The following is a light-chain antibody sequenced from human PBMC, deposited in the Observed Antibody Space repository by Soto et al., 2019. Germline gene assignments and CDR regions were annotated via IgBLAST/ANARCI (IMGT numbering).Light chain of an antibody. Sequence: EIVLTQSPATLSLSPGERATLSCRASQSVSSYLAWYQQKSGQAPRLLIYDASNMATGIPARFSGSGSGTDFTLTISSLETEDFAVYYCQQRSNWPWTFGQGTKVEIK. CDR3: QQRSNWPWT. J-gene: IGKJ1*01. CDR1: QSVSSY. CDR2: DAS. V-gene: IGKV3-11*01.